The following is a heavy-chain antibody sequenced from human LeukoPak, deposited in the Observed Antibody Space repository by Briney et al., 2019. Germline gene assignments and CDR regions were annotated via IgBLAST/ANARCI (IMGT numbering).Heavy chain of an antibody. J-gene: IGHJ3*02. Sequence: GGSLRLSCTTSAISFRTSSMHWVRQVPGKGLEWVAVFVNDGITTNYADSVKGRFTISRHTSKKTLFLQMNSLRAEDTAVYYCAREVMAKRRAFDIWGQGTVVTVSS. CDR2: FVNDGITT. CDR1: AISFRTSS. V-gene: IGHV3-30*14. D-gene: IGHD5-24*01. CDR3: AREVMAKRRAFDI.